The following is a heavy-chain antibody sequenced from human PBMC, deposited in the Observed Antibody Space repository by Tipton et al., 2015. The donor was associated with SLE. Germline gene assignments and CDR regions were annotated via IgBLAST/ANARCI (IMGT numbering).Heavy chain of an antibody. Sequence: TLSLTCTFSGYSINSGYYWGWIRQPPGKGLAWIGIIYHSGYTSYNPSLKSRVTISVDTSKNQFSLRLRSVTAADTAVYYCASVREGYNYDFDNWGQGTLVSVSP. CDR1: GYSINSGYY. D-gene: IGHD5-24*01. V-gene: IGHV4-38-2*02. J-gene: IGHJ4*02. CDR3: ASVREGYNYDFDN. CDR2: IYHSGYT.